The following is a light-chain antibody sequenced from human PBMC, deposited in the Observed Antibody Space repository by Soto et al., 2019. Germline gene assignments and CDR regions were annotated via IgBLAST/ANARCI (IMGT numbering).Light chain of an antibody. CDR3: QQYADYSS. V-gene: IGKV1-5*03. Sequence: DIQMTQSPSTLPASVGDRVTVACRASQSIGSWLVWYQQKPGHAPKLLIYKATTLESGVPSRFSGSGSGTEFTLTIASLQPDNFATYYCQQYADYSSFGQGTRVE. CDR2: KAT. CDR1: QSIGSW. J-gene: IGKJ1*01.